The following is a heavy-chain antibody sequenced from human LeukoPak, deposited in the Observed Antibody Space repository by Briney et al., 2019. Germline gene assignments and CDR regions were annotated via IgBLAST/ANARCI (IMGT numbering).Heavy chain of an antibody. V-gene: IGHV3-30-3*01. D-gene: IGHD3/OR15-3a*01. CDR1: GFTFSYYA. Sequence: PGGSLRLSCAASGFTFSYYAVHWVRQAPGKGLEWVALISYDGINQYYADSVKGRFTISRDNSKKTLYLQMDSLRPEDTAFYFCASWQGEQSLLDHDAFDMWGQGTMVTVSS. CDR2: ISYDGINQ. J-gene: IGHJ3*02. CDR3: ASWQGEQSLLDHDAFDM.